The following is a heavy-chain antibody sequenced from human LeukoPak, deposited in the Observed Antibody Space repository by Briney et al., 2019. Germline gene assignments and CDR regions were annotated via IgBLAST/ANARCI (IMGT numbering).Heavy chain of an antibody. CDR3: ARGPRPPITMVRGVIITFGMDV. Sequence: SETLSLTCAVYGGSFSGYYWSWIRQPPGKGLEWIGEINHSGSTNYNPSLKSRVTISVDTSKNQFSLKLSSVTAADTAVYYCARGPRPPITMVRGVIITFGMDVWGQGTTVTVSS. D-gene: IGHD3-10*01. V-gene: IGHV4-34*01. CDR2: INHSGST. CDR1: GGSFSGYY. J-gene: IGHJ6*02.